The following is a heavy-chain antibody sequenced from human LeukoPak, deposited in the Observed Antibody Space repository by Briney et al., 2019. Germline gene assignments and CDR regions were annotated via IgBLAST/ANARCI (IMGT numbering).Heavy chain of an antibody. D-gene: IGHD1-26*01. V-gene: IGHV4-59*08. CDR3: TKYGGSPANYFDY. J-gene: IGHJ4*02. Sequence: PETLSLTCTVSGDSIRAYYWSWVRHPPGQGLEWIAFVHKTGSINYNPTLKSRATISMDTSNSQFSLHVNSVTAADTAVYYCTKYGGSPANYFDYWGPGTLVTVSP. CDR2: VHKTGSI. CDR1: GDSIRAYY.